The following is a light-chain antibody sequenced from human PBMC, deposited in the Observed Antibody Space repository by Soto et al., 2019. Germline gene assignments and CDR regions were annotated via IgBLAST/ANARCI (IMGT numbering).Light chain of an antibody. CDR2: GAS. V-gene: IGKV3-20*01. CDR3: LRYGDSPPAYT. CDR1: QSVSSRN. J-gene: IGKJ2*01. Sequence: EIVLTQSPGTVSLSPGERATLSCRASQSVSSRNLAWYRQKPGQAPSLLKFGASNRASGIPERFSGSGSGTDFALTISRLEPEDCAVYYCLRYGDSPPAYTFGQGTKLESK.